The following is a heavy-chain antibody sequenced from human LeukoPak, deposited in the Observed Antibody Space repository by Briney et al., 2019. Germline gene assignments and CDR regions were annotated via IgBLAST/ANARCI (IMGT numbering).Heavy chain of an antibody. D-gene: IGHD5-18*01. CDR1: GFTFSSYA. CDR3: ATGTPVDTVNDY. V-gene: IGHV3-23*01. CDR2: ISGSGGST. Sequence: GGPLRLSCAASGFTFSSYAMSWVRQAPGKGLEWVSAISGSGGSTYYADSVKGRFTISRDNSKNTLYLQMNSLRAEDTAVYYCATGTPVDTVNDYWGQGTLVTVSS. J-gene: IGHJ4*02.